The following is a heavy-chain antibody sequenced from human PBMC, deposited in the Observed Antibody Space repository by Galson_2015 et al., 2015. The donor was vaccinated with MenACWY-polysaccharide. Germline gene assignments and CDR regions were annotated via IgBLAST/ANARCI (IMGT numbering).Heavy chain of an antibody. V-gene: IGHV3-74*01. Sequence: SLRLSCAASGFSFSTYWMHWVRHAPGKGQVWVSRINADGSATDYADSVRGRFTISRDNAKNTLYLEMNSLRAEDTAVYYCTKAGEMYCRGSGCYFSWCDSWGQGTLVTVSS. CDR1: GFSFSTYW. CDR3: TKAGEMYCRGSGCYFSWCDS. CDR2: INADGSAT. J-gene: IGHJ5*01. D-gene: IGHD2-15*01.